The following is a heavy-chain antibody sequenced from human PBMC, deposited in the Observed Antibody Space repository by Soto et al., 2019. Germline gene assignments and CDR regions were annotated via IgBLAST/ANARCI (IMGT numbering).Heavy chain of an antibody. CDR1: GGSISSGDYY. J-gene: IGHJ6*02. CDR3: ARLNGYCVSTNCHGYYGMDV. Sequence: PSETLSLTCIVSGGSISSGDYYWSRIRQPPGKGLEWIGYIYHTGITFYNPSLLSRVTISVDTSKNEFSLRLSSVTAADTAVHYCARLNGYCVSTNCHGYYGMDVWGQGTTVTVSS. CDR2: IYHTGIT. V-gene: IGHV4-30-4*01. D-gene: IGHD2-2*03.